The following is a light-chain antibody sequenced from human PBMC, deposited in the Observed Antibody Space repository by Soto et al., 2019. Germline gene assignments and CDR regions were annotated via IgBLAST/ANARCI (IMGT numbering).Light chain of an antibody. CDR2: AAS. CDR1: QGISSY. Sequence: AIRMTQSPSSFSASTGDRVTITCRASQGISSYLAWYQQKPGKAPKLLIYAASTLQSGVPSRFSVSGSGTDFTLTISCLQSEDFATYYFQQYYSYPRTFGQGTKVEIK. V-gene: IGKV1-8*01. J-gene: IGKJ1*01. CDR3: QQYYSYPRT.